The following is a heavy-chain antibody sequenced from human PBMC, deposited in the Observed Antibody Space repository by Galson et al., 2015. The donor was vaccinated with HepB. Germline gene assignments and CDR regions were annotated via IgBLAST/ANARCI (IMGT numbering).Heavy chain of an antibody. D-gene: IGHD2-2*01. Sequence: SLRLSCAASGFTFSSYAMHWVRQAPGKGLEWVAVISYDGSNKYYADSVKGRFTISRDNSKNTLYLQMNSLRAEDTAVYYCARDNPDIVVVPAAKAPSNNWFDPWGQGAPVTVSS. CDR2: ISYDGSNK. V-gene: IGHV3-30-3*01. J-gene: IGHJ5*02. CDR3: ARDNPDIVVVPAAKAPSNNWFDP. CDR1: GFTFSSYA.